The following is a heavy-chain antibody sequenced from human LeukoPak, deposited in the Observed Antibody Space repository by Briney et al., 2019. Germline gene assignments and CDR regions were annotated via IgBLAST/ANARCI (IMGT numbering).Heavy chain of an antibody. CDR2: IYYSGRT. V-gene: IGHV4-39*01. D-gene: IGHD3-16*01. J-gene: IGHJ4*02. CDR1: GCSISSSSYY. CDR3: ARITYGYYFDY. Sequence: SETLSLTCTVSGCSISSSSYYWGWIRQPPGKGLEWIGSIYYSGRTYYNPSLKSRVTISVDTSKNQFSLKLSSVTAADTAVYYCARITYGYYFDYWGQGTMVTVSS.